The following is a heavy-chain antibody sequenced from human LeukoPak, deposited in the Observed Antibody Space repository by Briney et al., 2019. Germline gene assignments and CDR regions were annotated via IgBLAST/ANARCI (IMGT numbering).Heavy chain of an antibody. CDR1: GFTFSDAW. V-gene: IGHV3-15*01. D-gene: IGHD6-19*01. Sequence: PGGSLRLSCAASGFTFSDAWMSWVRQAPGKGLEWVGRIKSTTDGGAIHYGAPVRGRFTISRDDSKNTLYLQMSSLKTEDTAVYYCASLFGSGWRYFYYMDVWGKGTTVTVSS. CDR2: IKSTTDGGAI. J-gene: IGHJ6*03. CDR3: ASLFGSGWRYFYYMDV.